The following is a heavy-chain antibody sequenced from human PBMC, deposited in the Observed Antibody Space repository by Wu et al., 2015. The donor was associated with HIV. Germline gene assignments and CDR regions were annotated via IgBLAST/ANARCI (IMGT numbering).Heavy chain of an antibody. CDR1: GYTFTSYY. Sequence: CKASGYTFTSYYMHWVRQAPGQGLEWMGIINPSGGSTSYAQKFQGRVTMTRDTSTSTVYMELSSLRSEDTAVYYCARSSGYYFSAFDIWGQGTMVTVSS. CDR3: ARSSGYYFSAFDI. CDR2: INPSGGST. J-gene: IGHJ3*02. D-gene: IGHD3-22*01. V-gene: IGHV1-46*03.